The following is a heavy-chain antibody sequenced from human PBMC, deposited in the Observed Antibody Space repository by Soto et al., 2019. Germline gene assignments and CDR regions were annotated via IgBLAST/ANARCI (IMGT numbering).Heavy chain of an antibody. CDR2: ISGGGDGT. CDR3: XKKGLGSLKTYCSGSGCHYAFDI. J-gene: IGHJ3*02. V-gene: IGHV3-23*01. D-gene: IGHD2-15*01. CDR1: XFTFINYA. Sequence: EVXLLXSGGGLVQPGXXLXXXCAASXFTFINYAMSWVRQAPGKGXXXXXXISGGGDGTYYADSVKGHFTISRDXXXXXXXXXXXXXXXXXXXXXXXXKKGLGSLKTYCSGSGCHYAFDIWGQGTMVTVXS.